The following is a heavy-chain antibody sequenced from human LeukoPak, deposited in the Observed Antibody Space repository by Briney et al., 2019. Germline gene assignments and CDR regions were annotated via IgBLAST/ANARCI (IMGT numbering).Heavy chain of an antibody. D-gene: IGHD6-6*01. V-gene: IGHV4-4*07. J-gene: IGHJ4*02. CDR1: GGSIGSYS. CDR2: IYTSGSN. Sequence: SETLSLTCTVSGGSIGSYSWSWIRQPAGKGLEWIGRIYTSGSNNYNPSLKSRVTMSVDTSKNQFYLKLSSVTAADTAVYYCAREKEVATRSFDYWGQGTLVTVSS. CDR3: AREKEVATRSFDY.